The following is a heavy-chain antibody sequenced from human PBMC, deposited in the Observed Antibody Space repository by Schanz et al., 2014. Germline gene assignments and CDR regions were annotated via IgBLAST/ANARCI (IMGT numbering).Heavy chain of an antibody. J-gene: IGHJ3*02. CDR3: ARGTMPGTFDI. CDR2: FIPILDVG. D-gene: IGHD2-2*01. V-gene: IGHV1-69*04. Sequence: QVQLVQSGAEVKKPGASVKVSCKASGYTFISYGIKWVRQARGQGLEWVGRFIPILDVGNYAQQFQGRVTFTADKSTSTAYMELSSLRYEDTALYYCARGTMPGTFDIWGQGTMVTASS. CDR1: GYTFISYG.